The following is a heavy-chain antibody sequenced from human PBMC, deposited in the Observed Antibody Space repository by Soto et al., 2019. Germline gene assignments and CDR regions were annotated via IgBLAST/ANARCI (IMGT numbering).Heavy chain of an antibody. V-gene: IGHV1-46*03. CDR2: INPNGGST. CDR3: SRAPFASGSGWYDY. Sequence: GASVKVSCKASGGTFSSYAISWVRQAPGQGLEWMGIINPNGGSTSSAQKFQGRVTMTSDTSTSTVYMEVSSLRSEDTAVYYCSRAPFASGSGWYDYWGQGSLVTVSS. D-gene: IGHD6-19*01. J-gene: IGHJ4*02. CDR1: GGTFSSYA.